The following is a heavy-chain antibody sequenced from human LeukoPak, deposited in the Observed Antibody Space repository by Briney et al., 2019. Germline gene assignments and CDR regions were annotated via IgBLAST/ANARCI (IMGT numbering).Heavy chain of an antibody. V-gene: IGHV3-21*01. D-gene: IGHD5-12*01. J-gene: IGHJ4*02. CDR1: GFTFSSYS. CDR3: ARDCYRDSGYDGLFDS. Sequence: PGGSLRLSCAASGFTFSSYSMNWVRQAPGKGLEWVSSISSSSSYIYYADSLKGRFTISRDNAKNSLYLQMNSLRAEDTAVYYCARDCYRDSGYDGLFDSWGQGTLVTVSS. CDR2: ISSSSSYI.